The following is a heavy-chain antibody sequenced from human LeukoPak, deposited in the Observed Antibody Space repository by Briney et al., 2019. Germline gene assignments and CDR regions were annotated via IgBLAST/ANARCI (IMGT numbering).Heavy chain of an antibody. CDR3: ARALSAAGTGGAFDI. J-gene: IGHJ3*02. V-gene: IGHV3-21*01. CDR2: ISSSSSYI. CDR1: GFTFSSYS. Sequence: GGSLRLSCAASGFTFSSYSMNWVRQAPGKGLEWVSSISSSSSYIYYADSVKGRFTISRDNAKNSLYLQMNSLRAEDTAVYYCARALSAAGTGGAFDIWGQGTMVTVSS. D-gene: IGHD6-13*01.